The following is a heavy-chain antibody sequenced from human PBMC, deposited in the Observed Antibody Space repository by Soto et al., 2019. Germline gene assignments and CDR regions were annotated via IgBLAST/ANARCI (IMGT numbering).Heavy chain of an antibody. CDR3: ARVVYECITVFGVVIQGLCYGMDV. V-gene: IGHV1-18*04. CDR1: GYTFTSYG. Sequence: QVQLVQSGAEVKKPGASVKVSCKASGYTFTSYGISWVRQAPGQGLEWMGWISAYNGNTNYAQKLQGRVTMTRDTTTRTAYKDLRSMRSDDTAVDYCARVVYECITVFGVVIQGLCYGMDVWGQGTTVTVSS. CDR2: ISAYNGNT. J-gene: IGHJ6*02. D-gene: IGHD3-3*01.